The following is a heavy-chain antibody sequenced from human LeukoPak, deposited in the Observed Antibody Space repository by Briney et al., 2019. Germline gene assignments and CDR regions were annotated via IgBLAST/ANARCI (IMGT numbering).Heavy chain of an antibody. J-gene: IGHJ4*02. CDR1: GNYW. V-gene: IGHV3-74*01. CDR3: VSFYEAY. D-gene: IGHD2/OR15-2a*01. Sequence: GGSLRLSCAASGNYWMHWVRQAPGKGLVWVSHINSDGSWTSYADSVKGRFTISKDNAKNTVCLQMNNLRAEDTAVYYCVSFYEAYWGRGTLVTVSS. CDR2: INSDGSWT.